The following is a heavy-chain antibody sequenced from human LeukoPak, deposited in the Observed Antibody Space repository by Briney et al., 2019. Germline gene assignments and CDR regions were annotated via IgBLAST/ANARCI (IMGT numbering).Heavy chain of an antibody. J-gene: IGHJ4*02. Sequence: SETLSLTYTVSGGSISSSSYYWGWIRQPPGKGLEWIGSIYYSGSTYYNPSLKSRVTISVDTSKNQFSLKLSSVTAADTAVYYCARQSLNYDFWSGYYSPFDYWGQGTLVTVSS. CDR2: IYYSGST. CDR3: ARQSLNYDFWSGYYSPFDY. V-gene: IGHV4-39*01. CDR1: GGSISSSSYY. D-gene: IGHD3-3*01.